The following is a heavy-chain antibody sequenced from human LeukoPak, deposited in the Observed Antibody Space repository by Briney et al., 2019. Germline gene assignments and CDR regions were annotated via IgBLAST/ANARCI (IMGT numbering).Heavy chain of an antibody. V-gene: IGHV1-18*01. J-gene: IGHJ4*02. CDR1: GYTFTSYG. D-gene: IGHD3-10*01. CDR2: ISAYNGNT. CDR3: ARDRNYYGSGSYRHFDY. Sequence: ASVTVSCKASGYTFTSYGISWVRQAPGQGLEWMGWISAYNGNTNYAQKLQGRVTMTTDTSTSTAYMELRSLRSDDTAVYYCARDRNYYGSGSYRHFDYWGQGTLVTVSS.